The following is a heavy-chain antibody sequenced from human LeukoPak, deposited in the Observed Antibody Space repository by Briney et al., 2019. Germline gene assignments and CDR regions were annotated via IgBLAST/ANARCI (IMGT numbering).Heavy chain of an antibody. J-gene: IGHJ4*02. CDR3: ARPTLHGGVLDY. V-gene: IGHV1-8*03. CDR1: GYTFTSYD. Sequence: GASVEVSCKASGYTFTSYDINWVRQATGQGLEWMGWMNPNSGNTGYAQKFQGRVTITRNTSISTAYMELSSLRSEDTAVYYCARPTLHGGVLDYWGQGTLVTVSS. D-gene: IGHD3-16*01. CDR2: MNPNSGNT.